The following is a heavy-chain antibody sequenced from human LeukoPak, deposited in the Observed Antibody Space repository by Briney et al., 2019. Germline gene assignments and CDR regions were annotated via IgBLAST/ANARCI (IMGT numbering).Heavy chain of an antibody. J-gene: IGHJ3*01. Sequence: ASVKVSCKASGYTFTSYAMHWVRQAPGQRLEWMGWINAGNGNTKYSQKFQGRVTITRDTSASTAYMELSSLRSEDTAVYYRASGVTVNDAFDVWGQGTMVTVSS. CDR3: ASGVTVNDAFDV. V-gene: IGHV1-3*01. D-gene: IGHD1-14*01. CDR1: GYTFTSYA. CDR2: INAGNGNT.